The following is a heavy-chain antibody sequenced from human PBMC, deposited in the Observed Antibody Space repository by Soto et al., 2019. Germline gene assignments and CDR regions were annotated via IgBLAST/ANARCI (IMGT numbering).Heavy chain of an antibody. D-gene: IGHD3-10*01. CDR2: ISSSSSTI. CDR3: ARDRGADFDY. CDR1: GFTFISYS. V-gene: IGHV3-48*01. J-gene: IGHJ4*02. Sequence: EVQLVESGGGLVQPGGSLRLSCAASGFTFISYSMNWVRQAPGKGLEWVSYISSSSSTIYYADSVKGRFTISRDNAKNSLYLQMNSLRAEDTALYYCARDRGADFDYWGQGTLVTVSS.